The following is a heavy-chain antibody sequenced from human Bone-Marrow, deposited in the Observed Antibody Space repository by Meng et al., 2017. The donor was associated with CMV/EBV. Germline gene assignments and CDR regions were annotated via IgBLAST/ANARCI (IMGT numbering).Heavy chain of an antibody. CDR2: INPSGGST. Sequence: QVQLWQSGAEVKKPGASVKVSCKASGYTFISYYMHWVRQAPGQGLEWMGIINPSGGSTSYAQRFQGRVTTTRDTSTSTVYMELSSLRYEDTAVYYCARGGRQLWLSGGNEYWGQGALVTVSS. D-gene: IGHD5-18*01. CDR3: ARGGRQLWLSGGNEY. J-gene: IGHJ4*02. V-gene: IGHV1-46*01. CDR1: GYTFISYY.